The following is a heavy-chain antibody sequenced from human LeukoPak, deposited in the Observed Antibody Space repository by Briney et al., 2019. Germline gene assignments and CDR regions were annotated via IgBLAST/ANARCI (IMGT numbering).Heavy chain of an antibody. Sequence: AAVKVSCKASGYTFTSYDINWVRQATGQGLEWMGWMNPNSGNAGHAQKFQGRVTMTRNTSISTAYMELSSLRSEDTAVYYCARGRSSWGGYFESWGQGTLVTVSS. V-gene: IGHV1-8*01. CDR1: GYTFTSYD. D-gene: IGHD3-9*01. CDR3: ARGRSSWGGYFES. CDR2: MNPNSGNA. J-gene: IGHJ4*02.